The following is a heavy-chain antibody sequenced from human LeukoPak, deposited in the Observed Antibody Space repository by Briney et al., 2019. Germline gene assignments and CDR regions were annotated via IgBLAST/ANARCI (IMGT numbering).Heavy chain of an antibody. CDR1: GFSLSTFW. J-gene: IGHJ4*02. V-gene: IGHV3-74*01. D-gene: IGHD3-9*01. CDR2: IDYDGTTT. Sequence: GGSLRLSCAASGFSLSTFWMHWVRQAPGKGLVWVSRIDYDGTTTTYADSVKGRFTISRDNAKNFLYLQMNSLRAEDTAVYYCARTYYDILTGYNPYFDYWGQGILVTVSS. CDR3: ARTYYDILTGYNPYFDY.